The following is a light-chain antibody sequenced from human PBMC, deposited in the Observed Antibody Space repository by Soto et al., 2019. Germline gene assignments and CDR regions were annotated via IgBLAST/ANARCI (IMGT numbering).Light chain of an antibody. CDR1: SSNIGNNY. CDR3: GTWDGSLSVWV. V-gene: IGLV1-51*01. CDR2: DNS. J-gene: IGLJ3*02. Sequence: QSVLTQPPSMSAAPGQKVAISCSGSSSNIGNNYVSWYQQVPGTAPKLLLYDNSKRPSGIPDRFSGSKSGTSATLDITGLQTGDEADYYCGTWDGSLSVWVFGGGTKLTVL.